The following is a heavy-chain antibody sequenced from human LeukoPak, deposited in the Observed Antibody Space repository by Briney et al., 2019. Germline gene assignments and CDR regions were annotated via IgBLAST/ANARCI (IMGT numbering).Heavy chain of an antibody. J-gene: IGHJ4*02. CDR1: GFTFSSYG. Sequence: GRSLRLSCAASGFTFSSYGMHWVRQAPGKGLEWVAVISYDGSNKYYADSVKGRFTISRDNSKNTLYLQMNSLRAEDTAVYYCAKDYTFDYWGQGTLVTVSS. CDR2: ISYDGSNK. CDR3: AKDYTFDY. V-gene: IGHV3-30*18.